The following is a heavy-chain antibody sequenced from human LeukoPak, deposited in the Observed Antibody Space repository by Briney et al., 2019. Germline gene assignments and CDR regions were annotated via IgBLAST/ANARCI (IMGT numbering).Heavy chain of an antibody. Sequence: SETLSLTCTVSGGSISSYYWSWIRQPPGKGLEWIGYIYYSGSTNYNPSLKSRVTMSVDTSKNQFSLKLSSVTAADTAVYYCARDGGRQQLDHLDYXGQGXLXTVSS. J-gene: IGHJ4*02. CDR1: GGSISSYY. D-gene: IGHD6-13*01. CDR3: ARDGGRQQLDHLDY. CDR2: IYYSGST. V-gene: IGHV4-59*12.